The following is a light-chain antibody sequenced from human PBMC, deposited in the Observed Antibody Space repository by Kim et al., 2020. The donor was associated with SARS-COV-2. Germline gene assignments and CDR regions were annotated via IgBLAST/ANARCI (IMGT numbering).Light chain of an antibody. CDR1: IIGDKS. CDR2: EDI. Sequence: APGKAARIPWGGNIIGDKSVHWYQQKPGQAPVLVIYEDIDRPSGIPGRISGSNSGNTATLTISWVEAGDEANYYCQVWDTSTDHAVFGGGTQLTVL. J-gene: IGLJ2*01. V-gene: IGLV3-21*03. CDR3: QVWDTSTDHAV.